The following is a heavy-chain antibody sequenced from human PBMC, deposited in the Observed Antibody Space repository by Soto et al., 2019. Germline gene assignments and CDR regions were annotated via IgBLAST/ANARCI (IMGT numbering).Heavy chain of an antibody. D-gene: IGHD2-15*01. Sequence: AVKGSCKDGGGAFSSYAINWGGQAPGQGLEWMGGIIYIFGTANYGKKFQGRVTITADESTSTAYTQLGRLRSEGTAAYYCARDGPPDNIHENWFDPWGQGTMVTVSS. V-gene: IGHV1-69*01. CDR2: IIYIFGTA. CDR1: GGAFSSYA. CDR3: ARDGPPDNIHENWFDP. J-gene: IGHJ5*02.